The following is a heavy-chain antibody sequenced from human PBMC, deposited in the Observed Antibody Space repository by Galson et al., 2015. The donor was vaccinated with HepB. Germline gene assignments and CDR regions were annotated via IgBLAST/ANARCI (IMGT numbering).Heavy chain of an antibody. V-gene: IGHV3-15*01. CDR3: TGRVTRDY. Sequence: SLRLSCAASGFTVSSNSMTWVRQAPGKGLEWVGRIKNKIDGGTRDYAATVKGRFTISRDDSKKTLYLEMNSLKTEDTAVYYCTGRVTRDYWGQGTLVTVSS. J-gene: IGHJ4*02. CDR2: IKNKIDGGTR. D-gene: IGHD4-17*01. CDR1: GFTVSSNS.